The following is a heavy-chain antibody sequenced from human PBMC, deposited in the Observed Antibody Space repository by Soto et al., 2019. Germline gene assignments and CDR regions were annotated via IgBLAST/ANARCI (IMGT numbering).Heavy chain of an antibody. V-gene: IGHV3-30*03. D-gene: IGHD3-10*01. J-gene: IGHJ4*02. Sequence: QVQLVESGGGVVQPGTSLTLSCAASGFTFSSYGMHWVRQAPGKGLEWVAVISYDGSNKYSAYSVRGRFTISIDNSKQTLYLEMNALRAEDTAVYYCATDRCPPRDYGSGSPYIEWGQGILVTVSS. CDR2: ISYDGSNK. CDR3: ATDRCPPRDYGSGSPYIE. CDR1: GFTFSSYG.